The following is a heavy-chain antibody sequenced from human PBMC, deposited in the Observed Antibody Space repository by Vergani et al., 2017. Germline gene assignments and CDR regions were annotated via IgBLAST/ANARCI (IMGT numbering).Heavy chain of an antibody. D-gene: IGHD2-15*01. Sequence: QVQLQESGPGLVKPSETLSLTCTVSGGSITNYYWSWIRQSPGAGLEWIGYIYYSGSTKYNPSLKSRITISIESSKDQFSLRLSSVTPADTAVYYCARDWSRYCSGGSCYMNWFDPWGQGTLVTVSS. J-gene: IGHJ5*02. CDR2: IYYSGST. V-gene: IGHV4-59*01. CDR1: GGSITNYY. CDR3: ARDWSRYCSGGSCYMNWFDP.